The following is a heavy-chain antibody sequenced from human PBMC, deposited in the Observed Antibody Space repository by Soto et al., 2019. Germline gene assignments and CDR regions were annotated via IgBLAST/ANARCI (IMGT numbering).Heavy chain of an antibody. CDR3: ATQLAAAGGDYYYYGMDV. J-gene: IGHJ6*02. CDR2: INHSGST. Sequence: SETLSLTCAVYGGSFSGYYWSWIRQPPGKGLEWIGEINHSGSTNYNPSLKSRVTISVDTSKNQFSLKLSSVTAADTAVYYCATQLAAAGGDYYYYGMDVWGQGTTVTVS. D-gene: IGHD6-13*01. V-gene: IGHV4-34*01. CDR1: GGSFSGYY.